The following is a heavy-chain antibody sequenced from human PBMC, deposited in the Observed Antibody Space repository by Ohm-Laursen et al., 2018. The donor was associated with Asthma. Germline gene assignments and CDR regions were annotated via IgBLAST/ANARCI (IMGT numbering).Heavy chain of an antibody. CDR1: GGTFSSYG. CDR2: ISAYNGNT. J-gene: IGHJ6*02. Sequence: GASVKVSCKASGGTFSSYGISWVRQAPGQGLEWMGWISAYNGNTHYAQKLQGRVTMTTGTSTSTAYMELRSLRSDDTAVYYCARDQGYCSSTSCLYYYYYGMDVWGQGTTVTVSS. CDR3: ARDQGYCSSTSCLYYYYYGMDV. D-gene: IGHD2-2*01. V-gene: IGHV1-18*01.